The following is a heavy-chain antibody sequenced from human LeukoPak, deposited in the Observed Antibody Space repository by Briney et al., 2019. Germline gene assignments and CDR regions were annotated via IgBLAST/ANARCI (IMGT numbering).Heavy chain of an antibody. Sequence: SETLTLTCTVSGGSISSSYWSWIRQPPGKGLEWIGYIYYSGSTNYNPSLKSRVTISVDTSKNQFSLKLSSVTAADTAVYYCARDPGSSWYRFDYWGQGTLVTVSS. CDR1: GGSISSSY. CDR3: ARDPGSSWYRFDY. V-gene: IGHV4-59*01. J-gene: IGHJ4*02. D-gene: IGHD6-13*01. CDR2: IYYSGST.